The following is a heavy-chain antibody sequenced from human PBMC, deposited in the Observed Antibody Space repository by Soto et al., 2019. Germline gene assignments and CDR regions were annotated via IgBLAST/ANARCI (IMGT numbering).Heavy chain of an antibody. CDR2: IYHTGNT. CDR3: AKELSPVQSDGYGPVAG. J-gene: IGHJ4*02. Sequence: PSETLSLTCTVSGDSISSGDYYWSWIRQSPGKGLEWIGYIYHTGNTYYSPSLKSRVSISLDTSKNQFSLKLSSVTAADTAVYYCAKELSPVQSDGYGPVAGWGQGTLVTVSS. CDR1: GDSISSGDYY. V-gene: IGHV4-30-4*01. D-gene: IGHD3-22*01.